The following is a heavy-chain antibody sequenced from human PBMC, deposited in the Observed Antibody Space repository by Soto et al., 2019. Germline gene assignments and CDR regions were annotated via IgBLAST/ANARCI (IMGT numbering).Heavy chain of an antibody. Sequence: QVQLVQSGAEVKKPGSSVKVSCKASGGTFSSYTISWVRQAPGQGLEWMGRIIPILGIANYAQKFQGRVTITADKSTSTSYMELSSLRSEDTAVYYCARESFSRPKVYYYYYMDVWGKGTTVTVSS. CDR3: ARESFSRPKVYYYYYMDV. CDR1: GGTFSSYT. CDR2: IIPILGIA. J-gene: IGHJ6*03. V-gene: IGHV1-69*08. D-gene: IGHD3-16*02.